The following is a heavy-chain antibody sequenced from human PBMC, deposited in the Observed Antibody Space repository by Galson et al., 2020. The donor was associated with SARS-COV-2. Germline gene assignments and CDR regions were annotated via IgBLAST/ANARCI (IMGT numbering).Heavy chain of an antibody. V-gene: IGHV3-21*01. CDR3: ARDPSIAAAGRGLFDP. CDR2: ISSSSSYI. Sequence: SCAASGFTFSSYSMNWVRQAPGKGLEWVSSISSSSSYIYYADSVKGRFTISRDNAKNSLYLQMNSLRAEDTAVYYCARDPSIAAAGRGLFDPWGQGTLVTVSS. J-gene: IGHJ5*02. CDR1: GFTFSSYS. D-gene: IGHD6-13*01.